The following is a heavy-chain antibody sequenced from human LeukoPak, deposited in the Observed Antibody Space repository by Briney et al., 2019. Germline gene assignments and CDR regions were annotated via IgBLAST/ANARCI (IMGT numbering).Heavy chain of an antibody. CDR1: GGSISSGGYY. J-gene: IGHJ5*02. V-gene: IGHV4-30-2*01. Sequence: SETLSLTCTVSGGSISSGGYYWSWIRQPPGKGLEWIGYIYHSGSTYYNPSLKSRVTISVDRSKNQFSLKLSSVTAADTAVYYCARVALRITIFGVGPGWFDPWGQGTLVTVSS. D-gene: IGHD3-3*01. CDR3: ARVALRITIFGVGPGWFDP. CDR2: IYHSGST.